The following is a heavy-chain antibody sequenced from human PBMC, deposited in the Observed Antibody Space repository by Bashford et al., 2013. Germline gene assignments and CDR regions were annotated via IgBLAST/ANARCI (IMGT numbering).Heavy chain of an antibody. CDR1: GYTFTGYY. CDR2: INPNPNSGAT. V-gene: IGHV1-2*02. Sequence: ASVKVSCKASGYTFTGYYMHWVRQAPGQGLEWMGWINPNPNSGATKYAQKFQGRVTMTRDTSISTAYMELSRLRSDDTAVYYCARDGPVVGVWNAFDVWGQGTMVTVSS. D-gene: IGHD1-26*01. CDR3: ARDGPVVGVWNAFDV. J-gene: IGHJ3*01.